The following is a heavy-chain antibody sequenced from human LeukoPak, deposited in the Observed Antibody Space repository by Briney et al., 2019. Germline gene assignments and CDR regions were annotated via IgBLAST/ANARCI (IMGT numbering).Heavy chain of an antibody. CDR2: IIPIFGTA. Sequence: SVTVSCTASGGTFSSYAISWVRQAPGQGLEWMGGIIPIFGTANYAQKFQGRVTITADESTSTAYMELSSLRSEDTAVYYCARSLWFGELLMPAYFDYWGQGTLVTVSS. D-gene: IGHD3-10*01. CDR1: GGTFSSYA. CDR3: ARSLWFGELLMPAYFDY. J-gene: IGHJ4*02. V-gene: IGHV1-69*13.